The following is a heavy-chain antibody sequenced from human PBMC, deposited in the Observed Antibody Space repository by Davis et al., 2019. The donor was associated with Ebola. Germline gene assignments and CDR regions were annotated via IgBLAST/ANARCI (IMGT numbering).Heavy chain of an antibody. CDR1: GFTGSSYA. CDR2: ISGSGGST. J-gene: IGHJ4*02. Sequence: GESLKISCAASGFTGSSYARSWDRQAPGKGPEWGSAISGSGGSTDYADSVKGRFTISRDTSKNTLYLQMNSLRAEDTAVYYCARESDRQKDYWGQGTLVTVSS. V-gene: IGHV3-23*01. CDR3: ARESDRQKDY.